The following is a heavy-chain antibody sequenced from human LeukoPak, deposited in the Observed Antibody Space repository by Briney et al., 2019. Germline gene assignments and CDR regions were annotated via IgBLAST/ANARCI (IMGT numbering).Heavy chain of an antibody. Sequence: GGSLRLSCAASGFTFSTFAMNWVRQAPGKGPEWVSGIGPSGDKTYYADSVKGRFTISRDNSENTVYLQMNSLRVEDTALYYCAKDIDWLAFEDWGQGTLVTVSS. CDR1: GFTFSTFA. CDR3: AKDIDWLAFED. V-gene: IGHV3-23*01. J-gene: IGHJ4*02. CDR2: IGPSGDKT. D-gene: IGHD6-19*01.